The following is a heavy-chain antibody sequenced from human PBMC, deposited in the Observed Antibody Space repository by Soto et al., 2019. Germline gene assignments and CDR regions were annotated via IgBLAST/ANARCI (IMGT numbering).Heavy chain of an antibody. J-gene: IGHJ6*02. CDR3: AREGSGIAAAGTGIAVAGSGGYYYGMDV. CDR1: GYTFTHHY. CDR2: INPSGGRT. Sequence: ASVKVSCKASGYTFTHHYIHWVRQAPGQGLDWVGVINPSGGRTNYAQKFQGRVTMTGDTSTRTVYMELSRLRSDDTAVYYCAREGSGIAAAGTGIAVAGSGGYYYGMDVWGQGTTVTVSS. D-gene: IGHD6-13*01. V-gene: IGHV1-46*01.